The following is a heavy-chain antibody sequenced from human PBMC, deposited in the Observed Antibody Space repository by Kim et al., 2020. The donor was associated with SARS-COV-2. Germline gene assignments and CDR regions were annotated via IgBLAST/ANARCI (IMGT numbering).Heavy chain of an antibody. J-gene: IGHJ6*02. Sequence: SETLSLTCTVSGGSISSGDYYWSWIRQPPGKGLEWIGYIYYSGSTYYNPSLKSRVTISVDTSKNQFSLKLSSVTAADTAVYYCARFPEWSRSYYGMDVWGQGTTVTVSS. CDR1: GGSISSGDYY. V-gene: IGHV4-30-4*01. D-gene: IGHD3-3*01. CDR2: IYYSGST. CDR3: ARFPEWSRSYYGMDV.